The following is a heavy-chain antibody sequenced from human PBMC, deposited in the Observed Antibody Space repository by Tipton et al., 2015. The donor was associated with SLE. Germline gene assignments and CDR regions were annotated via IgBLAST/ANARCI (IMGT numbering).Heavy chain of an antibody. CDR1: GGSISSYY. J-gene: IGHJ4*02. V-gene: IGHV4-59*08. CDR2: IYYSGST. CDR3: ARCPVATIGEAYFDY. Sequence: TLSLTCTVSGGSISSYYWSWIRQPPGKGLEWIGYIYYSGSTNYNPSLKSRVTISVDTSKNQFSLKLSSVTAADTAVYYCARCPVATIGEAYFDYWGQGTLVTVSS. D-gene: IGHD5-12*01.